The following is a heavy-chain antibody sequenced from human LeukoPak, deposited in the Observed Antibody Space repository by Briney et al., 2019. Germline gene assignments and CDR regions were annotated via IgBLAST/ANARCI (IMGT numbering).Heavy chain of an antibody. Sequence: PSETLSLTCTVSGDSISSCYWNWIRQPPGKGLEWIGYIYYSGSTNYNPSLKGRVTISVDTSKNQFSLKLSSVTAADTAVYYCARGADSSGYYSIFYFDYWGQGTLVTVSS. V-gene: IGHV4-59*01. D-gene: IGHD3-22*01. J-gene: IGHJ4*02. CDR3: ARGADSSGYYSIFYFDY. CDR2: IYYSGST. CDR1: GDSISSCY.